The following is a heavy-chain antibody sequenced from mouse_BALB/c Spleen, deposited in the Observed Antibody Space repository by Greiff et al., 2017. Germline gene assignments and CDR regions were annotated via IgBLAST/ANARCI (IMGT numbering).Heavy chain of an antibody. Sequence: VQLKESGGGLVQPGGSLRLSCATSGFTFTDYYMSWVRQPPGKALEWLGFIRNKANGYTTEYSASVKGRFTISRDNSQSILYLQMNTLRAEDSATYYCARGLGYFDYWGQGTTLTVSS. CDR2: IRNKANGYTT. V-gene: IGHV7-3*02. CDR1: GFTFTDYY. D-gene: IGHD4-1*01. J-gene: IGHJ2*01. CDR3: ARGLGYFDY.